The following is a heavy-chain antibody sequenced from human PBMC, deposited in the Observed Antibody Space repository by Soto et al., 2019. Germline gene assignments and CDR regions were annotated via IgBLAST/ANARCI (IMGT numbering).Heavy chain of an antibody. V-gene: IGHV1-2*04. CDR3: ARDPVSIAAAGIGIWFDP. J-gene: IGHJ5*02. Sequence: QVQLVQSGAEVKKPGASVKVSCKASGYTFTGYYMHWVRQAPGQVLEWMGWINPNSGGTNYAQKFQGWVTMTRDTSISTAYMELSRLRSDDTAVYYCARDPVSIAAAGIGIWFDPWGQGTLVTVSS. CDR2: INPNSGGT. D-gene: IGHD6-13*01. CDR1: GYTFTGYY.